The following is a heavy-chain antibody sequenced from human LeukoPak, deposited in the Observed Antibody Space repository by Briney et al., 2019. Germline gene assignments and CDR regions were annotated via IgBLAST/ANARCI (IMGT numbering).Heavy chain of an antibody. D-gene: IGHD6-13*01. CDR3: ARVVYSSSWPTYYYYGMDV. CDR2: MNIDGSEK. Sequence: PGGSLRLSCAASGFTFSNYWMGWVRQAPGKRLEWVANMNIDGSEKYYADSVKGRFSISRDNAKNSVYLQMASLRVEDTAVYYCARVVYSSSWPTYYYYGMDVWGQGTTVTVSS. J-gene: IGHJ6*02. V-gene: IGHV3-7*01. CDR1: GFTFSNYW.